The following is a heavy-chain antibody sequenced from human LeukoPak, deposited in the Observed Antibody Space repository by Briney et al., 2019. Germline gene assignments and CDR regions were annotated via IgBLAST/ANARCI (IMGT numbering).Heavy chain of an antibody. D-gene: IGHD3-16*01. V-gene: IGHV1-2*02. CDR2: MNPNSGGT. J-gene: IGHJ4*02. CDR3: ARIRLGGSTIDY. Sequence: ASVKVSCKASGYTFTDYYLHWVRQAPGQGLEWMGWMNPNSGGTNYAQMFQGRVTLTSDTSITTAYMELRRLRSDDSAVYYCARIRLGGSTIDYWGQATLVTVSS. CDR1: GYTFTDYY.